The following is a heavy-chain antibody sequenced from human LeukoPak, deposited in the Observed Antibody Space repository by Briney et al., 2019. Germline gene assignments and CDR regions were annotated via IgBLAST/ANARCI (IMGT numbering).Heavy chain of an antibody. D-gene: IGHD3-10*01. CDR2: IYYSGST. J-gene: IGHJ5*02. V-gene: IGHV4-61*01. CDR1: GGSVSSGRYY. Sequence: SETLSLTCTVSGGSVSSGRYYWSWIRQPPGKGLEWIGYIYYSGSTNYNPSLKSRVTISLDTSRNQFSLKLTSVTAADTAVYYCAREPPNGAPSHWFDPWGQGTLVTVSS. CDR3: AREPPNGAPSHWFDP.